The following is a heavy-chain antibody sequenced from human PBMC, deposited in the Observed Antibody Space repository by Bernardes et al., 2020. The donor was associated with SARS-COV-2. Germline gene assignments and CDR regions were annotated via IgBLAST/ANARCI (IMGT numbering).Heavy chain of an antibody. J-gene: IGHJ3*02. Sequence: ASVKVSCKVSGYTLSDLSMHWVRQAPGKGLEWMGSFDPEDGEAIYAQKLLGRVTMTADTSTYTSYMELSSLRSDDTAVYYCTTSLSLTVVVYALDIWGQGTTVIVSS. CDR3: TTSLSLTVVVYALDI. D-gene: IGHD3-22*01. CDR2: FDPEDGEA. CDR1: GYTLSDLS. V-gene: IGHV1-24*01.